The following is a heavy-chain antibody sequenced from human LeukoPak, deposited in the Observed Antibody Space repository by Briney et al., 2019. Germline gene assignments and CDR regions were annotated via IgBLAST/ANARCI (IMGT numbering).Heavy chain of an antibody. V-gene: IGHV1-24*01. J-gene: IGHJ4*02. Sequence: GASVKVSCKVSRYTLTELSMHWVRQAPGKGLEWMGGFDPEDGETIYAQKFQGRVTMTEDTSTDTAYMELSSLRAEDTAVYYCAKDLGDSGDYWGQGTLVTVSS. CDR3: AKDLGDSGDY. CDR2: FDPEDGET. D-gene: IGHD2-21*02. CDR1: RYTLTELS.